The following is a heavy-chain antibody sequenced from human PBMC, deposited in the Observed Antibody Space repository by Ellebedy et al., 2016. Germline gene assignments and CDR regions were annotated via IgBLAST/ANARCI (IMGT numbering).Heavy chain of an antibody. CDR3: ARDGGSGWYAY. J-gene: IGHJ4*02. D-gene: IGHD6-19*01. V-gene: IGHV3-11*01. Sequence: GGSLRLSCAASGFSFSDYYMSWILQAPGTGLEWVSYISGTGTVTVYADSVKGRFTVSRDNAENSLFLQMNSLRAEDSAVYYCARDGGSGWYAYWGQGTLVTVSS. CDR2: ISGTGTVT. CDR1: GFSFSDYY.